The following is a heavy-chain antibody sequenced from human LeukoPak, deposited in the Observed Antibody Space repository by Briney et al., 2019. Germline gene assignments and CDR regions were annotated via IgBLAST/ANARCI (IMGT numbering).Heavy chain of an antibody. J-gene: IGHJ6*02. CDR2: INHSGST. V-gene: IGHV4-34*01. Sequence: SETLSLTCAVYGGAFSGYYWSWIRQPPGKGQEWIGEINHSGSTNYNPSLTSRVTISVDTSKNQFSLKLSSVTAADTAVYYCARDLTIFGVVMTYYGMDVWGQGTTVTVSS. D-gene: IGHD3-3*01. CDR1: GGAFSGYY. CDR3: ARDLTIFGVVMTYYGMDV.